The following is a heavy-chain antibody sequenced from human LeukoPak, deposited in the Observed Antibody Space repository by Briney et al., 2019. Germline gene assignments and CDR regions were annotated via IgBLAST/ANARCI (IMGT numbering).Heavy chain of an antibody. D-gene: IGHD3-9*01. CDR1: GGTFSSYA. Sequence: SVKVSCKASGGTFSSYAISWVRQAPGQGLEWMGGIIPIFGTANYAQKFQGRVTITADESTSTAYMELSSLRSEDTAVYYCARDGGSINQVRYFDWYLPFDPWGQGTLVTVSS. J-gene: IGHJ5*02. CDR2: IIPIFGTA. V-gene: IGHV1-69*01. CDR3: ARDGGSINQVRYFDWYLPFDP.